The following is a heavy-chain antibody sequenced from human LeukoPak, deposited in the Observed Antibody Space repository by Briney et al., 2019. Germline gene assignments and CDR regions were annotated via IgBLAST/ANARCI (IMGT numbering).Heavy chain of an antibody. Sequence: GGSLRLSCAASGFTFDDYAMHWVRQAPGKGLEWVSGISWNSGSIGYADSVKGRFTISRDNAKNSLYLQMNSLRAEDTALYYCAKDRVAYDILTGYNPIFDYWGQGTLVTVSS. D-gene: IGHD3-9*01. J-gene: IGHJ4*02. CDR2: ISWNSGSI. CDR3: AKDRVAYDILTGYNPIFDY. V-gene: IGHV3-9*01. CDR1: GFTFDDYA.